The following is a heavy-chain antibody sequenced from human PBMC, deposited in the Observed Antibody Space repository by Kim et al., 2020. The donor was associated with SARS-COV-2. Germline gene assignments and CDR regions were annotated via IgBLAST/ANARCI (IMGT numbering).Heavy chain of an antibody. V-gene: IGHV3-30*03. Sequence: GGSLRLSCAASGFTFSSYGMHWVRQAPGKGLEWVAVISYDGSNKYYADSVKGRFTISRDNSKNTLYLQMNSLRAEDTAVYYCAVAVADTGGAFDIWGQGTMVTVSS. D-gene: IGHD6-19*01. CDR2: ISYDGSNK. CDR3: AVAVADTGGAFDI. CDR1: GFTFSSYG. J-gene: IGHJ3*02.